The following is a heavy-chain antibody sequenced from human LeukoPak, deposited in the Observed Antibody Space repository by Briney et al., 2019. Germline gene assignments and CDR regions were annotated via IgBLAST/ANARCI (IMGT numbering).Heavy chain of an antibody. Sequence: ASVKVSCKASGYTFTGYYMHWVRQAPGQGLEWMGWINPNSGGTNYAQKFQGRVTMTRDTSISTAYMELSRLRSDDTAVYYCARAMRSIVVVPADPGRPDYWGQGTLVTVSS. J-gene: IGHJ4*02. CDR2: INPNSGGT. CDR3: ARAMRSIVVVPADPGRPDY. CDR1: GYTFTGYY. D-gene: IGHD2-2*01. V-gene: IGHV1-2*02.